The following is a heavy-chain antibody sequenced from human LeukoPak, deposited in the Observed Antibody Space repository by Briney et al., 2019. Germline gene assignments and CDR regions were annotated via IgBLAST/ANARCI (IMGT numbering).Heavy chain of an antibody. CDR3: VRGLASNYWDY. J-gene: IGHJ4*02. CDR1: GFTVRSTY. CDR2: VYAGGST. D-gene: IGHD5-24*01. V-gene: IGHV3-66*01. Sequence: GGSLRLSCAGSGFTVRSTYMSWVRQSPGKGLEWVSAVYAGGSTYYADSVKGRFTISRDNSENTLYLQMNNLRAEDTALYYCVRGLASNYWDYWGQGTLVTVSS.